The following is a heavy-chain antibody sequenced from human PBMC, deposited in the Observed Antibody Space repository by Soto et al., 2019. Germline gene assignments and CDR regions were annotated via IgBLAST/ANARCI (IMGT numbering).Heavy chain of an antibody. CDR3: ARGRREDIVVVVAADYYYYGMDV. Sequence: SETLSLTCAVYGGSFSGYYWSWIRQPPGKGLEWIGEINHSGSTNYNPSLKSRVTISVDTSKNQFSLKLSSVTAADTAVYYCARGRREDIVVVVAADYYYYGMDVWGQGTTVTVSS. CDR2: INHSGST. J-gene: IGHJ6*02. CDR1: GGSFSGYY. V-gene: IGHV4-34*01. D-gene: IGHD2-15*01.